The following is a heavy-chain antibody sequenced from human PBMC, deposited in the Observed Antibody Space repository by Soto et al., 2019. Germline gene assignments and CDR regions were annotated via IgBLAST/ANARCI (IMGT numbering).Heavy chain of an antibody. CDR2: IYYSGST. CDR1: GGSISSSSYY. V-gene: IGHV4-39*07. CDR3: ARLKFYDSSGYYHLFDY. D-gene: IGHD3-22*01. Sequence: PSETLSLTCTVSGGSISSSSYYWGWIRQPPGKGLEWIGSIYYSGSTYYNPSLKSRVTISVDTSKNQFSLKLSSVTAADTAVYFCARLKFYDSSGYYHLFDYWGHGNLVTVSS. J-gene: IGHJ4*01.